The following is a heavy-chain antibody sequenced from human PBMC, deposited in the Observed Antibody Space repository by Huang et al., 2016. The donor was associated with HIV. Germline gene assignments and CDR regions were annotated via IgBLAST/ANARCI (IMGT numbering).Heavy chain of an antibody. CDR1: GFDFSDYG. J-gene: IGHJ4*02. D-gene: IGHD6-25*01. Sequence: EVRLVESGGGLVHPGGSLRLSCVVSGFDFSDYGMNWVRQIPGKGLEWVASISRDGNYIYYADAVKGRFTIFRDNAKNSVSLQMNILGAEDTAVYFCARVDAAANMMGVDLWGRGSLVTVSS. CDR3: ARVDAAANMMGVDL. V-gene: IGHV3-21*02. CDR2: ISRDGNYI.